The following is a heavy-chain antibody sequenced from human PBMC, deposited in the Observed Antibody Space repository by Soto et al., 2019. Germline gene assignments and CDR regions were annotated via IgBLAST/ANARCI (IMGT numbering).Heavy chain of an antibody. Sequence: SLSLSCAASAFTFSGYARRWGRHAPGKGLEWVAVISYDGSNKYYADSVKGRFTISRDNSKNTLYLQMNSLRAEDTAVYYWANQKSAYYYSYGMDVWGQGTTVTVSS. V-gene: IGHV3-30-3*01. CDR3: ANQKSAYYYSYGMDV. J-gene: IGHJ6*02. CDR2: ISYDGSNK. CDR1: AFTFSGYA.